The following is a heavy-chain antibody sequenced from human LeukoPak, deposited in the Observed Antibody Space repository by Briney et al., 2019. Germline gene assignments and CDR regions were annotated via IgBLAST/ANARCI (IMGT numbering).Heavy chain of an antibody. D-gene: IGHD6-19*01. V-gene: IGHV5-51*01. CDR2: IYPGDSDT. Sequence: GESLKISRKGSGYSFTSYWIGWVRQMPGKGLEWMGIIYPGDSDTRYSPPFRGQVTISADKSITTAFLQWSSLKASDTAMYYCARLLVAVAGPDALDYWGQGTLVTVSS. J-gene: IGHJ4*02. CDR1: GYSFTSYW. CDR3: ARLLVAVAGPDALDY.